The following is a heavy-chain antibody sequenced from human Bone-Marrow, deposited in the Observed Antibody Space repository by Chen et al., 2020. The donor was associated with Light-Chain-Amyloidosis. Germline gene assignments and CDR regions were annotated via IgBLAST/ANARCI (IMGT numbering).Heavy chain of an antibody. CDR2: IYPDDSDA. CDR1: GYTFPNYW. V-gene: IGHV5-51*01. D-gene: IGHD5-12*01. Sequence: GYTFPNYWIGWVRQMPGKGLEWMGVIYPDDSDARYSPSFEGQVTISADKSITTAYLQWRSLKASDTSMYYCARRRDGYNFDYWGQGTLVTVSS. J-gene: IGHJ4*02. CDR3: ARRRDGYNFDY.